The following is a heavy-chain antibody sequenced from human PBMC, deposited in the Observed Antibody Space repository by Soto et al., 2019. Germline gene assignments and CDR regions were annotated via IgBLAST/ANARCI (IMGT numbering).Heavy chain of an antibody. Sequence: SETLSLTCTVSGGSISSGGYYWNWIRQHPGKGLEWIGYTYYGGNTYYNPSLNSRVTISADTSKSQFSLKLSSVTAADTAVYYCARLSSSGWPIEYWGQGTLVTVSS. J-gene: IGHJ4*02. CDR1: GGSISSGGYY. CDR2: TYYGGNT. CDR3: ARLSSSGWPIEY. V-gene: IGHV4-31*03. D-gene: IGHD6-19*01.